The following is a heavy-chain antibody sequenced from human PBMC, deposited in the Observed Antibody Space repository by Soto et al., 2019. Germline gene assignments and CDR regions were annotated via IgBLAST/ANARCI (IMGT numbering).Heavy chain of an antibody. Sequence: GASVKVSCKASGYTFTTFGISWVRQAPGQGLEWMGWIDPNNGNTKDAKKFQGRLTMTTDTYTSTAYMELRSLRSDDTAVYYCAKEYCDSSRCYLPDYWGQGALVTVSS. J-gene: IGHJ4*02. CDR2: IDPNNGNT. D-gene: IGHD2-2*01. V-gene: IGHV1-18*01. CDR1: GYTFTTFG. CDR3: AKEYCDSSRCYLPDY.